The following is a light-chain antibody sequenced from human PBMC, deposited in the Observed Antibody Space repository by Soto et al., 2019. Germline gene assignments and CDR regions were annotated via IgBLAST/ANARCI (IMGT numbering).Light chain of an antibody. J-gene: IGLJ1*01. V-gene: IGLV1-44*01. CDR2: SSN. Sequence: QSVLTQPPSVSGTPGLRVTISCSGSSSNIGTNAVNWYQQLPGTAPKLLIYSSNQRPSGVPDRFSGSKSGTSASLAISGLQSDDEADYYCATWDDSLNGKVFGTGTKVTVL. CDR1: SSNIGTNA. CDR3: ATWDDSLNGKV.